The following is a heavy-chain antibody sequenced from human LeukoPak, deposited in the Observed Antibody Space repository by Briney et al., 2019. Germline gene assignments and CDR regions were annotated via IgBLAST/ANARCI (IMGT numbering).Heavy chain of an antibody. Sequence: SETLSLTCTVSGGSISSSSYYWGWIRQPPGKGLEWIGSIYYSGSTYYNPSLKSRVTISVDKSKNQFYLKLNSVTAADTAVYFCARDASSSPRGRFDPWGQGTLVTVSS. V-gene: IGHV4-39*07. J-gene: IGHJ5*02. CDR3: ARDASSSPRGRFDP. D-gene: IGHD6-13*01. CDR1: GGSISSSSYY. CDR2: IYYSGST.